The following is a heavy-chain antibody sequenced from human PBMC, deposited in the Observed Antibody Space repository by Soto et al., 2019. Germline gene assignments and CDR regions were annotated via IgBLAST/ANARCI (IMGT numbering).Heavy chain of an antibody. J-gene: IGHJ4*02. CDR1: GGSISVYY. V-gene: IGHV4-59*01. D-gene: IGHD1-26*01. CDR3: ARGVGSSPPRY. Sequence: ETLSLTCTISGGSISVYYWSWVRQPPGHELEWIGYIYASGSPYYNPSLRSRVTISADTSKNQISLKLTSPTAADTAVYYCARGVGSSPPRYWGRGTLVTVSS. CDR2: IYASGSP.